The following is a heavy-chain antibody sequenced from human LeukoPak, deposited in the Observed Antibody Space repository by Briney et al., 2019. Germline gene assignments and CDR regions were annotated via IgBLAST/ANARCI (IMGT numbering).Heavy chain of an antibody. J-gene: IGHJ4*02. CDR3: AKSSYYDASGYYREHYFDS. Sequence: GGPLRLSCVPSGFSFSNYAMSWVRQAPGKGLEWVSSISGSGGSTHYVDSVKGRFTISRDKTKNTLYLQMNSLRAEDTAVYYCAKSSYYDASGYYREHYFDSWGQGTLVTVSS. V-gene: IGHV3-23*01. CDR2: ISGSGGST. D-gene: IGHD3-22*01. CDR1: GFSFSNYA.